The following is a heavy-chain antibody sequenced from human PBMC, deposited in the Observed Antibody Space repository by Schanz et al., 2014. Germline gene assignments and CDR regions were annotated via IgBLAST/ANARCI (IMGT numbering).Heavy chain of an antibody. CDR1: GYTFTSYD. Sequence: QVQLIQSGAEVKKPGASVKVSCTASGYTFTSYDINWVRQAPGQGLEWLGWMNPNSGNPGFAQKFRGRVTMTRNTSMSTAYMELRSLRSDDTALYYCATMWAYCTITTCHTLEPFDVWGQGTMVTVSS. CDR2: MNPNSGNP. CDR3: ATMWAYCTITTCHTLEPFDV. V-gene: IGHV1-8*01. J-gene: IGHJ3*01. D-gene: IGHD2-2*01.